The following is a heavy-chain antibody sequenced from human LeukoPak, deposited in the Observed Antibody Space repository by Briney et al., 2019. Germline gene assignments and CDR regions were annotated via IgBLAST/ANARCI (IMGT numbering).Heavy chain of an antibody. CDR2: IYYSGSA. J-gene: IGHJ6*02. CDR3: ARFYSSSWPNYYYYYGMDV. V-gene: IGHV4-39*01. D-gene: IGHD6-13*01. Sequence: PSETLSLTCTVSGGSISSSSYYWGWIRQPPGKGLEWIGSIYYSGSAYYNPSLKSRVTISVDTSKNQFPLKLSSVTAADTAVYYCARFYSSSWPNYYYYYGMDVWGQGTTVTVSS. CDR1: GGSISSSSYY.